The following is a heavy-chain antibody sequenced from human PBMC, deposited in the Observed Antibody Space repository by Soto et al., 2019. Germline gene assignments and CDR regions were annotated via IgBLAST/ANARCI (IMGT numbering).Heavy chain of an antibody. CDR3: ARDRTTVTIRWFDP. CDR1: VFTFSSYS. CDR2: ISSSSSYI. J-gene: IGHJ5*02. V-gene: IGHV3-21*01. D-gene: IGHD4-17*01. Sequence: GSLRLSCPASVFTFSSYSMNWVRQAPGKGLEWVSSISSSSSYIYRADSVKGRFTISRDNAKNSLYLQMNSLRAEDTAVYYCARDRTTVTIRWFDPWGQGTLVTVSS.